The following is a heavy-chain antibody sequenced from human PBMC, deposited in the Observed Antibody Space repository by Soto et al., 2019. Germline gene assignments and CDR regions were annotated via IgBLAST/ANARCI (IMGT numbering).Heavy chain of an antibody. D-gene: IGHD6-6*01. CDR3: ARGGGRQLVRGSLWY. J-gene: IGHJ4*02. CDR1: GYTFTGYY. Sequence: QVQLVQSGAEVKKPGASVKVSCKASGYTFTGYYMHWVRQAPGQGLEWMGWINPNSGGTNYAQKFQGWVTMTMDTSISTAYMELSRLRSDDTAVYYCARGGGRQLVRGSLWYWGQGTLVTVSS. V-gene: IGHV1-2*04. CDR2: INPNSGGT.